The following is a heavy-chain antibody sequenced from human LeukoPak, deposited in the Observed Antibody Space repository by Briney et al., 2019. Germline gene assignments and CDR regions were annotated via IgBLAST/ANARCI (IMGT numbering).Heavy chain of an antibody. V-gene: IGHV3-48*01. D-gene: IGHD3-10*02. J-gene: IGHJ6*04. CDR3: AELGITMIGGV. Sequence: GGSLRLSCAASGFTFSSYSMNWVRQAPGEGLEWVSYISSLSGTIYYADSVKGRFTISRDNAKNSLYLQMDSLRAEDTAVYYCAELGITMIGGVWGKGTTVTISS. CDR1: GFTFSSYS. CDR2: ISSLSGTI.